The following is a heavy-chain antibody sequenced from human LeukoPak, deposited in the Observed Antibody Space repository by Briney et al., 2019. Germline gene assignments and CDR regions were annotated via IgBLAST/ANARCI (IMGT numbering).Heavy chain of an antibody. CDR2: IYYSGST. D-gene: IGHD5-18*01. J-gene: IGHJ6*02. Sequence: KSSETLSLTCTVSGGSISSYYWSWIRQPPGKGLEWIGYIYYSGSTNYNPSLKSRVTISVDTSKNQFSLKLSSVTAADTAVYYCARDRWDTAMVTDYYYYGMDVWGQGTTVTVPS. V-gene: IGHV4-59*01. CDR3: ARDRWDTAMVTDYYYYGMDV. CDR1: GGSISSYY.